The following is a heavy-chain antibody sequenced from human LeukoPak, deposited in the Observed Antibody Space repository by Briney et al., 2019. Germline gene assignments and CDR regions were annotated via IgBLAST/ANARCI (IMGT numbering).Heavy chain of an antibody. J-gene: IGHJ4*02. Sequence: SETLSLTCTVSGGSISSYYWSWIRQPPGKGLEWIGYIYYSGSTNYNPSLKSRVTISVDTSKNQFSLKLSSVTAADTAVYNCAREKSGSYDWGQGTLVTVSS. CDR2: IYYSGST. D-gene: IGHD1-26*01. V-gene: IGHV4-59*01. CDR3: AREKSGSYD. CDR1: GGSISSYY.